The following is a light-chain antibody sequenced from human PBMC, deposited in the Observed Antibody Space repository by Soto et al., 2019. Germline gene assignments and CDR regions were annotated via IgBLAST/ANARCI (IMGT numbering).Light chain of an antibody. CDR3: QQRSIWPLT. V-gene: IGKV3-11*01. Sequence: EVLLTQSPATLSVSPGESVTLSCRASQSINTFLAWYQQKPGQAPRLLIYDASSRAAGVPDRFSGRGSGTDFTLTINCLEPEDVGVYHCQQRSIWPLTFGGVTRVE. CDR1: QSINTF. J-gene: IGKJ4*01. CDR2: DAS.